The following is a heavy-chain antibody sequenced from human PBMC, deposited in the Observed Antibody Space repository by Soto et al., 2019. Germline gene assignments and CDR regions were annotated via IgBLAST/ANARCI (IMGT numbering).Heavy chain of an antibody. CDR3: AKDMSDYGNYPIPDY. J-gene: IGHJ4*02. CDR1: GFIFSSYG. CDR2: TSYDGSTK. Sequence: QVQLVESGGGVVQPGRSLRLSCAASGFIFSSYGMHWVRQAPGKGLEWVAVTSYDGSTKYYADSVKGRFTISRDNSENTLHLELNSLRPEDTAVYYCAKDMSDYGNYPIPDYWGRGTLVTVSS. D-gene: IGHD4-17*01. V-gene: IGHV3-30*18.